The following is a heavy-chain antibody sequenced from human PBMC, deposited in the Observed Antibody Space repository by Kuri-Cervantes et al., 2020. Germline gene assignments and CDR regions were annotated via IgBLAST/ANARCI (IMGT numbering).Heavy chain of an antibody. CDR3: AREGISSGWYTLDY. Sequence: SETLSLTCAVYGGSFSGYYWSWIRQPPGKGLEWIGEINHSGSTNYNPSLKSRVTISADTSKNQFSLKLSSVTAADTAVYYCAREGISSGWYTLDYWGQGTLVTVSS. D-gene: IGHD6-19*01. CDR2: INHSGST. CDR1: GGSFSGYY. V-gene: IGHV4-34*01. J-gene: IGHJ4*02.